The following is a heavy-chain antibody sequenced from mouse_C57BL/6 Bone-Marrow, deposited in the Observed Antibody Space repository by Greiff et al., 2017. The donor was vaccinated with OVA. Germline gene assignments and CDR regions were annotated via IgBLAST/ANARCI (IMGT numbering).Heavy chain of an antibody. CDR1: GYTFTDYE. J-gene: IGHJ2*01. D-gene: IGHD2-10*01. Sequence: VQLQQSGAELVRPGASVTLSCKASGYTFTDYEMHWVKQTPVHGLEWIGAIDPETGGTAYNQKFKGKAILTADKSSSTAYMELRSLTSEDSAVYYCTREGVLLLDYWGQGTTLTVSS. CDR2: IDPETGGT. CDR3: TREGVLLLDY. V-gene: IGHV1-15*01.